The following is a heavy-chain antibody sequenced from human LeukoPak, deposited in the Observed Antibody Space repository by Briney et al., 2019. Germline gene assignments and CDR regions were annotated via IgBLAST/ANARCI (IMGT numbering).Heavy chain of an antibody. CDR2: IYYSGST. D-gene: IGHD6-13*01. CDR1: GGSISTSSYY. Sequence: SETLSLTCTVSGGSISTSSYYWGWIRQPPGKGLEWIGSIYYSGSTYYNPSLKSRVTISVGMSKNQFSLKLSSVTAADTAMYYCARHSLGSSSFKFHYWGQGSLVTVSS. J-gene: IGHJ4*02. CDR3: ARHSLGSSSFKFHY. V-gene: IGHV4-39*01.